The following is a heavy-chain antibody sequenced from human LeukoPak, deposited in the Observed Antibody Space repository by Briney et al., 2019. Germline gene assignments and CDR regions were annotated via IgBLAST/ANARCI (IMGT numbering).Heavy chain of an antibody. Sequence: GGSLRLSCAASGFTFNSYAMSWGRQGPRKGLEWISAISGSGSTTYYADSVKGRFTMSRDNSKNTLYLHMNRLRGEDTAVYYCAKGEGGSGSYINAFDIWGQGTMVTVSS. CDR3: AKGEGGSGSYINAFDI. CDR2: ISGSGSTT. V-gene: IGHV3-23*01. D-gene: IGHD3-10*01. J-gene: IGHJ3*02. CDR1: GFTFNSYA.